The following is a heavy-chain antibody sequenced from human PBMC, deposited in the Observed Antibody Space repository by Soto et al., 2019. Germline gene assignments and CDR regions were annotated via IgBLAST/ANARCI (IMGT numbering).Heavy chain of an antibody. CDR3: AGQWSAGYGAFDP. CDR2: IHSSGIT. Sequence: QVQLQESGPGLVKPSGTLSLTCAVSGGSVNNDKWWSWVRQPPGKGLEWIGEIHSSGITNYNPSLKSRASIFVDKFKNQFSVKLTSVTAADTAVYFCAGQWSAGYGAFDPWGQVTLVTVSS. CDR1: GGSVNNDKW. J-gene: IGHJ5*02. D-gene: IGHD3-9*01. V-gene: IGHV4-4*02.